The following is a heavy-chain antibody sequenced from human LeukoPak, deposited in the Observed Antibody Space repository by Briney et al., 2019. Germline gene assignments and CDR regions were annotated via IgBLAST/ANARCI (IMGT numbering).Heavy chain of an antibody. V-gene: IGHV3-30*18. CDR1: GFTFSNYG. D-gene: IGHD3-16*01. CDR2: ISYDGSNK. CDR3: AKETHYDYVWGSYYFDY. J-gene: IGHJ4*02. Sequence: PGGSLRLSCAASGFTFSNYGMHWVRQAPGKGLEWVAVISYDGSNKYYADSVKGRFTISRDNSKKTLYLQMNSLRAEDTAVYYCAKETHYDYVWGSYYFDYWGQGTLVTVSS.